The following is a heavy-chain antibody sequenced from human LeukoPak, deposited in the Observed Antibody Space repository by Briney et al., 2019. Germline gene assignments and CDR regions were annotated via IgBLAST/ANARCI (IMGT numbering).Heavy chain of an antibody. V-gene: IGHV3-23*01. CDR3: AKAIDGSRLLLDY. D-gene: IGHD1-26*01. CDR2: ISGSGGST. J-gene: IGHJ4*02. Sequence: GGTLRLSCAASGFTFSSYAMSWVRQAPGKGLEWVSAISGSGGSTYYADSVKGRFTISRDNSKNTLYLQMNSLRAEDTAVYYCAKAIDGSRLLLDYWGQGTLVTVSS. CDR1: GFTFSSYA.